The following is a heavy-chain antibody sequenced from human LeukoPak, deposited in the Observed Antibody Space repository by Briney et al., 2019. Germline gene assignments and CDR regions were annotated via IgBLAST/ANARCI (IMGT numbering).Heavy chain of an antibody. V-gene: IGHV4-4*07. J-gene: IGHJ4*02. CDR2: IYTSGST. CDR1: GGSISSYY. CDR3: ARVDLRAAYFDY. D-gene: IGHD2-15*01. Sequence: SETLSLTCTVSGGSISSYYWSWIRQPAGKGLEWIGRIYTSGSTGYNPSLKSRVTMSVDTSKNQFSLKLSSVTAADTAVYYCARVDLRAAYFDYWGRGTLVTVSS.